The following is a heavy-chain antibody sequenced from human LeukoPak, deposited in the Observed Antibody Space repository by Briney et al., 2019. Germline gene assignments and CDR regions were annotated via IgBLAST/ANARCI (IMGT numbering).Heavy chain of an antibody. V-gene: IGHV3-30*04. D-gene: IGHD2/OR15-2a*01. J-gene: IGHJ4*02. CDR3: ARDAQDYFHSTTSFDY. CDR2: ISYDGSRT. Sequence: GGSLRLSCAASGFTFRAYAMHWVRQAPGQGLEWVAVISYDGSRTYTADSVKGRITISRDNSEDTVYLHMNILRPEDTAVYYCARDAQDYFHSTTSFDYWGQGTLLIVSS. CDR1: GFTFRAYA.